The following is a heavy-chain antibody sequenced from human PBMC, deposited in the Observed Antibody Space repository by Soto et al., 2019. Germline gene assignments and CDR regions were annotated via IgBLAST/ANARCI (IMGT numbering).Heavy chain of an antibody. CDR3: ASLYGSGSYISYMDV. V-gene: IGHV4-39*01. CDR1: GGSISSSSYY. J-gene: IGHJ6*03. Sequence: SSETLSLTCTVSGGSISSSSYYWGWIRQPPGKGLEWIGSIYYSGSTYYNPSLKSRVTISVDTSKNQFSLKLSSVTAADTAVYYCASLYGSGSYISYMDVWGKGTTVTVSS. CDR2: IYYSGST. D-gene: IGHD3-10*01.